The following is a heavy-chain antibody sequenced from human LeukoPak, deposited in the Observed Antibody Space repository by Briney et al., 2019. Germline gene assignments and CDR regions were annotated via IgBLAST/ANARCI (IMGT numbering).Heavy chain of an antibody. CDR3: ARFDRLTLVRGVIGIVFADY. Sequence: GESLKISCKGSGYSFTSYWIGWVRQMPGKGLEWMGIIYPGDSDTRYSPSFQGQVTISADKSISTAYLQWSSLKASDTAMYYCARFDRLTLVRGVIGIVFADYWGQGTLVTVSS. CDR2: IYPGDSDT. J-gene: IGHJ4*02. V-gene: IGHV5-51*01. CDR1: GYSFTSYW. D-gene: IGHD3-10*01.